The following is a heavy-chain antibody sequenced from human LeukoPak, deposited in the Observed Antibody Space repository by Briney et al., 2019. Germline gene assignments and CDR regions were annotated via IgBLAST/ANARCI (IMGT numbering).Heavy chain of an antibody. D-gene: IGHD3-10*01. J-gene: IGHJ4*02. CDR1: GGSISSGGYY. CDR2: IYYSGST. Sequence: SETLSLTCTVSGGSISSGGYYWSWIRQHPGKGLEWIGYIYYSGSTYYNPSLKSRVTKSVDTSKNQFSLKLSSVTAADTAVYYCARVGFRKFDYWGQGTLVTVSS. CDR3: ARVGFRKFDY. V-gene: IGHV4-31*03.